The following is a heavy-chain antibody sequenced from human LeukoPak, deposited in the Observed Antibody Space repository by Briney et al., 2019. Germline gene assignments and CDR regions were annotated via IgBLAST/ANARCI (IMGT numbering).Heavy chain of an antibody. CDR1: GDSISSTSYY. CDR2: IYNSGTT. Sequence: PSETLSLTCTVSGDSISSTSYYWGWIRQPPGKGLEWIGSIYNSGTTYYNPSLKSRVTISVDTSKNQFSLKVSPVTAADTAVYYCASRVYGLGSFNYWGQGTLVTVSS. D-gene: IGHD3-10*01. CDR3: ASRVYGLGSFNY. V-gene: IGHV4-39*01. J-gene: IGHJ4*01.